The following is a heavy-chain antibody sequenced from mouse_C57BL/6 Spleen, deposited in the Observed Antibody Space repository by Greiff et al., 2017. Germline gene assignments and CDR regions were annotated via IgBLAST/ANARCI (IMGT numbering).Heavy chain of an antibody. CDR2: IDPSDSYT. V-gene: IGHV1-50*01. D-gene: IGHD2-3*01. Sequence: QVQLQQPGAELVKPGASVKLSCKASGYTFTSYWMQWVKQRPGQGLEWIGEIDPSDSYTNYNQKFKGKATLTVDTSSSTAYMQRSSLTSEDSAVYYCARNKDGYYGGFAYWGQGTLVTVSA. CDR3: ARNKDGYYGGFAY. J-gene: IGHJ3*01. CDR1: GYTFTSYW.